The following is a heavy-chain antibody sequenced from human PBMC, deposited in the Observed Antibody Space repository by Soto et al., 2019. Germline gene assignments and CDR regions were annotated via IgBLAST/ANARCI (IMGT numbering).Heavy chain of an antibody. CDR3: ARQDMVRGVIPNPPPGMDV. J-gene: IGHJ6*02. CDR1: GGSISSSSYY. Sequence: SETLSLTCTVSGGSISSSSYYWGWIRQPPGKGLEWIGSIYYSGSTYYNPSLKSRVTISVETPKNQFPLKLSSVPAPDTAVYYWARQDMVRGVIPNPPPGMDVWGQGTTVTVSS. CDR2: IYYSGST. D-gene: IGHD3-10*01. V-gene: IGHV4-39*01.